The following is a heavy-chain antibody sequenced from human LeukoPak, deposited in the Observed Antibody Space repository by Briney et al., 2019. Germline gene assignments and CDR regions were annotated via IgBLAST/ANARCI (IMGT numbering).Heavy chain of an antibody. V-gene: IGHV4-39*01. D-gene: IGHD2-2*01. J-gene: IGHJ5*02. CDR1: GGSVSSISYY. CDR3: VRRRDCTSSSCYSGYFDP. CDR2: VYYRGNT. Sequence: SETLSLTCTVSGGSVSSISYYWGWIRQPPGKGLEWIGTVYYRGNTYYNPALRSRVTISLDTSKSQFSLKVTSVTAADTAVYYCVRRRDCTSSSCYSGYFDPWGQGTLVTVSS.